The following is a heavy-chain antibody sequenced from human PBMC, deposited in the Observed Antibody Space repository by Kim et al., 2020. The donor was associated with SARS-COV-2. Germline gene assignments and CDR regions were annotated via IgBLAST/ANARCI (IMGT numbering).Heavy chain of an antibody. Sequence: SETLSLTCAVYGGSFSGYYWSWIRQPPGKGLEWIGEINHSGSTNYNPSLKSRVTISVDTSKNQFSLKLSSVTAADTAVYYCAIIAARLMYYFDYWGQGTLVTVSS. D-gene: IGHD6-6*01. CDR2: INHSGST. J-gene: IGHJ4*02. CDR3: AIIAARLMYYFDY. V-gene: IGHV4-34*01. CDR1: GGSFSGYY.